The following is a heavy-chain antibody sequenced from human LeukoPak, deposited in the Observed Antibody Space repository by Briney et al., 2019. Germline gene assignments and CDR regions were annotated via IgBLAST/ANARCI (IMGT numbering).Heavy chain of an antibody. Sequence: PGGSLRLSCAASGFTFSSYAMSWVRQAPGKGLEWVSAISGSGGSTYYADSVKGRYTISRDNSKNTLYLQMNSLRAEDKAVYYCAKDRWTEVDAFDIWGQGTMVTVSS. CDR3: AKDRWTEVDAFDI. J-gene: IGHJ3*02. CDR1: GFTFSSYA. D-gene: IGHD1-1*01. CDR2: ISGSGGST. V-gene: IGHV3-23*01.